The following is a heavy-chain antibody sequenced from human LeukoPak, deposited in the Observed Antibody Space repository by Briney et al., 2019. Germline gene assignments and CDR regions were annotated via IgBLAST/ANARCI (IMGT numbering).Heavy chain of an antibody. CDR3: ARVIMSSVYYYYLDV. Sequence: TSETLSLTCTVSGGSISPYYWSWIRQPPGKGQQWIGYISDSGSTNYNPSLKSRVTISEYTSKNQFSLKLSSVTAADTAVYYCARVIMSSVYYYYLDVWGKGTTVTVSS. CDR1: GGSISPYY. V-gene: IGHV4-59*01. D-gene: IGHD3-3*01. CDR2: ISDSGST. J-gene: IGHJ6*03.